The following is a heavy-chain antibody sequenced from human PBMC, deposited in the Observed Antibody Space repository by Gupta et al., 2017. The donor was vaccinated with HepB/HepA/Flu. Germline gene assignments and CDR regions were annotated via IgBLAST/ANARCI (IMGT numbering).Heavy chain of an antibody. V-gene: IGHV3-7*01. CDR3: ARGRHCNGGRCYFDY. Sequence: EVQLVESGGGLVQPGGSLRLSCAVSGFTFSSYSMSWVRQAPGKGLEWVAYIKHDGSEKYYVDSVKGRFTISRDNAKSSLYLQMNSLRAEDTAVYYCARGRHCNGGRCYFDYWGQGTLVTASS. D-gene: IGHD2-15*01. J-gene: IGHJ4*02. CDR1: GFTFSSYS. CDR2: IKHDGSEK.